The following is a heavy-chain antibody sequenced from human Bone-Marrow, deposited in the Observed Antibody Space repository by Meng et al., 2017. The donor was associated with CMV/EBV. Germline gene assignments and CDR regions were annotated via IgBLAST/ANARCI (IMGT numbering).Heavy chain of an antibody. CDR1: GASISSGGYY. Sequence: LRPSCTVSGASISSGGYYWSWIRQHPGKGLEWIGYIYYSGSTYYNPSLKSRVTISVDTSKNQFSLNLSSVTAGDTVVYCGARVVSSLDWFDPWGQGTLVTVSS. V-gene: IGHV4-31*03. CDR2: IYYSGST. CDR3: ARVVSSLDWFDP. J-gene: IGHJ5*02.